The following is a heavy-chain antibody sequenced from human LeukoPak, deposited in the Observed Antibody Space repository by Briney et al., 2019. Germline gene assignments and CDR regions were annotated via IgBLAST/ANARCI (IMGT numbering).Heavy chain of an antibody. J-gene: IGHJ6*03. CDR2: LGPKSGDT. Sequence: RASVKVSCKASGYTFTSFDINWVRQAPGQGLEWMGYLGPKSGDTAYAPKFLGRVTMTRNTSISTAYMELSSLTSEDTAVYYCATEGVGVSSSLYRQQFYMDDWGIGTTVTVSS. V-gene: IGHV1-8*01. D-gene: IGHD6-6*01. CDR1: GYTFTSFD. CDR3: ATEGVGVSSSLYRQQFYMDD.